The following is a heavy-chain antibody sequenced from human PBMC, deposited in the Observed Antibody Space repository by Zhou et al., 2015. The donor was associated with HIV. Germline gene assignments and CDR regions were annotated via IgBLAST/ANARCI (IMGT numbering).Heavy chain of an antibody. Sequence: QVQLVQSGAEVKKPGASVKVSCKASGYTFTSYDINWVRQATGQGLEWMGWMNPNSGNTGYAQKFQGRVTMTRNTSISTAYMELSSLRSEDTAVYYCARGPLPTIGGNYYYYMDVWGKGTTVTVSS. D-gene: IGHD1-14*01. CDR2: MNPNSGNT. CDR1: GYTFTSYD. J-gene: IGHJ6*03. V-gene: IGHV1-8*01. CDR3: ARGPLPTIGGNYYYYMDV.